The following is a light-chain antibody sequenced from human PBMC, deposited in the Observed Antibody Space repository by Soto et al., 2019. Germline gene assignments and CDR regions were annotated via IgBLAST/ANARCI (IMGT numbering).Light chain of an antibody. CDR1: QSIGRW. J-gene: IGKJ1*01. CDR3: QQYNSGWT. CDR2: EAS. Sequence: DTQMTQSPSTLSASVGDRVTITCRASQSIGRWLAWYQQKAGKAASLLIYEASNLENGVPSRLSGSGSGTEFSLTIRSLQRDDSATYYCQQYNSGWTYGPGTKVEIK. V-gene: IGKV1-5*03.